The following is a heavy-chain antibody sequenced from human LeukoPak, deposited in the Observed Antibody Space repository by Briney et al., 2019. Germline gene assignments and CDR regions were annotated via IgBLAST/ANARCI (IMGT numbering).Heavy chain of an antibody. Sequence: GGSLRLSCAASGFTFSSYGMHWVRQAPGEGLEWVAVISYDGSNKYYADSVKGRFTISRDNSKNTLYLQMNSLRAEDTAVYYCAKDGPRYGSTPTATYFDYWGQGTLVTVSS. CDR2: ISYDGSNK. J-gene: IGHJ4*02. CDR3: AKDGPRYGSTPTATYFDY. D-gene: IGHD3-10*01. CDR1: GFTFSSYG. V-gene: IGHV3-30*18.